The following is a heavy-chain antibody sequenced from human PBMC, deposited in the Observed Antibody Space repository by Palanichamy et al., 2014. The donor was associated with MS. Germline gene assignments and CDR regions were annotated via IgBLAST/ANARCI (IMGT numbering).Heavy chain of an antibody. J-gene: IGHJ4*02. V-gene: IGHV3-7*01. CDR3: VREVHEAGTPSPLGH. CDR2: IKSDGSQE. Sequence: EVQLVESGGNLGPAWGVPETVLCSLWIHFRNYWMTWVRQAPGKGLEWVANIKSDGSQEHCVDSLRGRFTISRDNGDNTLYLQMNSLRVEDTAIYYCVREVHEAGTPSPLGHWGQGTLVIVSS. D-gene: IGHD1-7*01. CDR1: IHFRNYW.